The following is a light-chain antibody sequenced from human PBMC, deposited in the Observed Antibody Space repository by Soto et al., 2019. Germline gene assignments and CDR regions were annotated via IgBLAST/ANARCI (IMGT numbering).Light chain of an antibody. Sequence: EIVMTQSPATLSVSPGERATLSCRASQSVRSNLDWYQQKPGQAPRLLIYGASTRATGIPARFSGSGSGTEFTITISSLQSEDFAVYYCQQYNNWRAFGQGTKVEIK. CDR2: GAS. J-gene: IGKJ1*01. CDR1: QSVRSN. V-gene: IGKV3-15*01. CDR3: QQYNNWRA.